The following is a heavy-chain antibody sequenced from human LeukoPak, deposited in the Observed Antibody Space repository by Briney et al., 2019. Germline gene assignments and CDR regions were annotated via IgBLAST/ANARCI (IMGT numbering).Heavy chain of an antibody. CDR1: GFTFSSYW. V-gene: IGHV3-7*01. CDR3: ARGYSGGYYLIDAFDI. D-gene: IGHD1-26*01. J-gene: IGHJ3*02. CDR2: IKQDGSEK. Sequence: GGSLRLSCAASGFTFSSYWMSWVRQAPGKGLEWVANIKQDGSEKYYVDSVKGRFTISRDNAKNSLYLQMNSLRAEDTAVYYCARGYSGGYYLIDAFDIWGQGTMVTVSS.